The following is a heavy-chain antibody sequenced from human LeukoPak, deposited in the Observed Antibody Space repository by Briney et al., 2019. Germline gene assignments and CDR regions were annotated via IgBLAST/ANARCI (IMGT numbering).Heavy chain of an antibody. D-gene: IGHD1-1*01. J-gene: IGHJ4*02. CDR2: INPSGGST. CDR3: AFVGRNDYSFDY. CDR1: GYTFTSYY. V-gene: IGHV1-46*03. Sequence: GASVKVSCKASGYTFTSYYMHWVRQAPGQGLEWVGIINPSGGSTSYAQKFQGRVTMTRDTSTSTVYMELSSLRSEDTAVYYCAFVGRNDYSFDYWGQGTLVTVSS.